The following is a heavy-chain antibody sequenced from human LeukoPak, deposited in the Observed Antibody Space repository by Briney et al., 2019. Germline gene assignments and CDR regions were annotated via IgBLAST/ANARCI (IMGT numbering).Heavy chain of an antibody. J-gene: IGHJ3*02. V-gene: IGHV3-21*01. Sequence: PGGSLRLSCAASGFTFSSYSMNWVRQAPGKGLEWVSSISSSSSYIYYADSVKGRFTISRDNAKNSLYPQMNSLRAEDTAVYYCAIVISQLERAFDIWGQGTMVTVSS. CDR3: AIVISQLERAFDI. D-gene: IGHD1-1*01. CDR2: ISSSSSYI. CDR1: GFTFSSYS.